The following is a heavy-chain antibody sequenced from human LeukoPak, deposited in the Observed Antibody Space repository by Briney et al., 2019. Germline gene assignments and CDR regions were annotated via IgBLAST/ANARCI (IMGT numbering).Heavy chain of an antibody. J-gene: IGHJ3*01. V-gene: IGHV1-18*01. Sequence: ASVKVSCKPSGYTFTDYGIHWVRQAPGQGLEWISWGSTFNGHRLYGQRFQGRVTMTTDPSTTTVYMELTSLTSDDTALYYCARDAVGARAFDFWGQGTMVIVSS. CDR3: ARDAVGARAFDF. CDR2: GSTFNGHR. CDR1: GYTFTDYG. D-gene: IGHD1-26*01.